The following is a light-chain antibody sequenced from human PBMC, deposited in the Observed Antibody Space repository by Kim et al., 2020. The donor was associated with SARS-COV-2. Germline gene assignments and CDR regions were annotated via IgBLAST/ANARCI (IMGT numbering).Light chain of an antibody. CDR1: QSLGTH. CDR2: GAS. Sequence: SQGERATLSCRASQSLGTHLAWYQQRPGQAPRLLIFGASTRATGIPARFSGSGSGTEFTLTISSLQSEDFAVYYCQQYNNWPPIYTFGQGTKLEI. CDR3: QQYNNWPPIYT. V-gene: IGKV3-15*01. J-gene: IGKJ2*01.